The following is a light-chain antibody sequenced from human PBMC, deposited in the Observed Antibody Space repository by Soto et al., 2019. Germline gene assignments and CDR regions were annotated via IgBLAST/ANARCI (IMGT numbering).Light chain of an antibody. CDR2: GTS. CDR1: QSVSSY. Sequence: EIVLTQSPSTLSLSPGERATLSCMASQSVSSYLAWYQQKPGQAPSLLIYGTSSRATGIPDRFSGSGSGTDFTLTISRLEPEDFAVYYCQQYGSSITFGQGTRLEIK. CDR3: QQYGSSIT. V-gene: IGKV3-20*01. J-gene: IGKJ5*01.